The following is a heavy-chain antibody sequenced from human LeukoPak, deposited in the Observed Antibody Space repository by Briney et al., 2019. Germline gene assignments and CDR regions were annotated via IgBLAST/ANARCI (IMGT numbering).Heavy chain of an antibody. CDR1: GYRFTSYW. Sequence: GGSLQISCQGSGYRFTSYWIGWVRQMPGKGLEWMGIIYPGDSDTRYSPSFQGQVTISADKSISTAYLQWSSLKASDTAMYYCARHPYCSSTSCYVDVWGQGTTVTVSS. V-gene: IGHV5-51*01. CDR3: ARHPYCSSTSCYVDV. D-gene: IGHD2-2*01. J-gene: IGHJ6*02. CDR2: IYPGDSDT.